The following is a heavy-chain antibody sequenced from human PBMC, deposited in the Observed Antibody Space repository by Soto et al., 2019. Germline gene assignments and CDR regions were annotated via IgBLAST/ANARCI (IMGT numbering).Heavy chain of an antibody. CDR1: GYTFTSYG. J-gene: IGHJ6*02. Sequence: QVQLVQSGAEVKKPGASVKVSCKASGYTFTSYGISWVRQAPGQGLAWMGWISAYNGNTNYAQKLQGRVTMTTDTSTNTAYLELRSLRSDDTPVYYSAREVAIPRSAYYYYGMDVWGQGTTVTVSS. V-gene: IGHV1-18*01. CDR2: ISAYNGNT. CDR3: AREVAIPRSAYYYYGMDV.